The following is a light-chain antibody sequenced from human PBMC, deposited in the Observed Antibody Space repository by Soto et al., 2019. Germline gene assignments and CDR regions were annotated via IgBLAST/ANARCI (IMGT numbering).Light chain of an antibody. V-gene: IGKV1-33*01. CDR3: QQYHILLPIT. Sequence: IQMTQSPSSLSASVGDRVTITCQASQDISKNLNWYQQNPGKAPQLLIYDAYSMQTGVPSRFSGSESATHFTFTIRSLQPEDNETYSGQQYHILLPITFGQGTRLEIK. CDR2: DAY. CDR1: QDISKN. J-gene: IGKJ5*01.